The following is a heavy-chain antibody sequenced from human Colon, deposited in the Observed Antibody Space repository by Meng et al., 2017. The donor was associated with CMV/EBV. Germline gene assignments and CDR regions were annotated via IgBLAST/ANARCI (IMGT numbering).Heavy chain of an antibody. D-gene: IGHD1-26*01. CDR1: GYTFTSYY. CDR2: INPSGGST. Sequence: ASVKVSCKASGYTFTSYYMHWVRQAPGQGLEWMGIINPSGGSTSYAQKFQGRVTMTRDTSTSTVYMELSSLRSEDTAVYYCARDRIQGGSYYYYGMDVWGQGTTVTVSS. J-gene: IGHJ6*02. V-gene: IGHV1-46*01. CDR3: ARDRIQGGSYYYYGMDV.